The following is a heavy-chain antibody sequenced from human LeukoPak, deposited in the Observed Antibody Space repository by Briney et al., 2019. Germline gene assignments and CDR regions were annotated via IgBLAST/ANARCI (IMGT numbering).Heavy chain of an antibody. D-gene: IGHD2-15*01. J-gene: IGHJ4*02. CDR2: IYTSGST. Sequence: SETLSLTCTVSGGSISSGSYYWSWIRQPAGKGLEWIGRIYTSGSTNYNPSLKSRVTISVDTSKNQFSLKLSSVTAADTAVYYCARVGGNFDYWGQGNLVTVSS. V-gene: IGHV4-61*02. CDR3: ARVGGNFDY. CDR1: GGSISSGSYY.